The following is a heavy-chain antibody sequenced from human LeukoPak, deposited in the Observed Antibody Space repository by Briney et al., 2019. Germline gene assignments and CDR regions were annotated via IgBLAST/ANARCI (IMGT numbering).Heavy chain of an antibody. Sequence: ASVKVSCKASGYTFTSYYMHWVRQAPGQGLEWMGIINPSGGSTSYAQKFQGRVTITADKSTSTAYMELSSLRSEDTAVYYCARDRMATVVTNFDYWGQGTLVTVSS. V-gene: IGHV1-46*01. CDR1: GYTFTSYY. D-gene: IGHD4-23*01. CDR2: INPSGGST. CDR3: ARDRMATVVTNFDY. J-gene: IGHJ4*02.